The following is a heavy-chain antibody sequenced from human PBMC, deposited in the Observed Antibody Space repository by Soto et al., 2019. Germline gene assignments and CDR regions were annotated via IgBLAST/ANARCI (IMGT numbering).Heavy chain of an antibody. D-gene: IGHD6-13*01. V-gene: IGHV3-33*01. CDR1: GFTFSSFG. CDR3: ARGGYSSSWPPTYYYFYGMDV. J-gene: IGHJ6*02. Sequence: QVQLVESGGGVVQPGRSLRLSCAASGFTFSSFGMHWVRQAPGKGLEWVALIWYDGSNKLYGDSVKGRFTISRDSSKNTLYLQMNSLRAEDTAVYYCARGGYSSSWPPTYYYFYGMDVWGQGTTVTVSS. CDR2: IWYDGSNK.